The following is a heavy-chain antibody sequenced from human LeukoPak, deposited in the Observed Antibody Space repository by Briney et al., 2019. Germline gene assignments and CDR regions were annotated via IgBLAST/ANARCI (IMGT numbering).Heavy chain of an antibody. CDR1: GYTFTSYD. CDR2: MNPNSGNT. D-gene: IGHD5-18*01. CDR3: ARGRGSYAYFDGMDV. Sequence: GASVKVSCKAPGYTFTSYDINWVRQATGQGLEWMGWMNPNSGNTGYAQKFQGRVTMTRNTSISTAYMELSSLRSEDTAVYYCARGRGSYAYFDGMDVWGQGTTVTVSS. J-gene: IGHJ6*02. V-gene: IGHV1-8*01.